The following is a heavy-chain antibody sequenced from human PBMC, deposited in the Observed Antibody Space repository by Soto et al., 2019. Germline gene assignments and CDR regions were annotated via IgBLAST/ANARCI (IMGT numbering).Heavy chain of an antibody. D-gene: IGHD3-9*01. J-gene: IGHJ5*02. CDR3: ARRNYDILTGYYRMENWFDP. CDR2: INHSGST. CDR1: GGSFSGDY. Sequence: SETLFLTCAVYGGSFSGDYWSWIRQPPGKGLEWIGEINHSGSTNYNPSLKSRVTISVDTSKNQFSLKLSSVTAADTAVYYCARRNYDILTGYYRMENWFDPWGQGTLVTVSS. V-gene: IGHV4-34*01.